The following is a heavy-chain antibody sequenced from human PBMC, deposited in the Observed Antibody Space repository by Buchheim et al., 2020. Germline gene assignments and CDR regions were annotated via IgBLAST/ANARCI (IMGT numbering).Heavy chain of an antibody. J-gene: IGHJ4*02. D-gene: IGHD2-21*02. CDR2: INHSGGT. CDR1: GESFSGYY. Sequence: QVQLQQWGAGLLKPSETLSLTCAVYGESFSGYYWSWIRQPPGKGPEWIGEINHSGGTNYNPSLKSRVTISVDTSKNQFSLKLSSVTAADTAVYYCARRATARPLDYWGQGT. V-gene: IGHV4-34*01. CDR3: ARRATARPLDY.